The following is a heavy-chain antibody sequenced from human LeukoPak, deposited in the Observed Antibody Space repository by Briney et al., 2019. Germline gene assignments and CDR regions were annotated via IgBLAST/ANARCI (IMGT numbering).Heavy chain of an antibody. D-gene: IGHD3-22*01. CDR3: ARARTYYYDSSGYQAFDS. J-gene: IGHJ4*02. V-gene: IGHV4-30-4*08. CDR2: IYYSGST. CDR1: GGSISSGDYY. Sequence: KPSETLSLTCTVSGGSISSGDYYWSWIRQPPGKGLEWIGYIYYSGSTYYNPSLKSRVTISVDTSKNQFSLTLSSVTAADTAVYYCARARTYYYDSSGYQAFDSWGQGTLVTVSS.